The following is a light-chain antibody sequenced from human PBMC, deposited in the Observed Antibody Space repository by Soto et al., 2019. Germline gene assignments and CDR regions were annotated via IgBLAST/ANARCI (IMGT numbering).Light chain of an antibody. J-gene: IGKJ5*01. V-gene: IGKV3-20*01. CDR2: GAS. CDR1: QSVSSTY. Sequence: EIVLTQSPGTLSLSPVERPTLSCSSSQSVSSTYLAWYQHRPGQAPRLLIYGASSRATGIPDRFSGSGSGTDFTLTISRLESDDFALYYCQQYAEGTPITFGQGTRLEIK. CDR3: QQYAEGTPIT.